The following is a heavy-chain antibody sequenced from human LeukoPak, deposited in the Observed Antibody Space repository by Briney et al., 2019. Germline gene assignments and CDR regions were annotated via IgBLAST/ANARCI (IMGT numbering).Heavy chain of an antibody. D-gene: IGHD3-10*01. CDR3: AREYGSGSPH. V-gene: IGHV1-2*02. CDR1: GYTFTGYY. CDR2: INPNSGGT. J-gene: IGHJ4*02. Sequence: GASVKVSCKASGYTFTGYYMHWVRQAPGQGVEWMGWINPNSGGTNYAQKFQGRATMTRDTSISTAYMELSRLRSDDTAVYYCAREYGSGSPHWGQGTLVTVSS.